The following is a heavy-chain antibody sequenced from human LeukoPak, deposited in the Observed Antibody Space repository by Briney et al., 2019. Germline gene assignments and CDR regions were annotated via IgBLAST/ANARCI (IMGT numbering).Heavy chain of an antibody. CDR3: ARLSFYDTSGGGGFDY. D-gene: IGHD3-22*01. V-gene: IGHV5-51*01. CDR2: INPGESDT. J-gene: IGHJ4*02. CDR1: GYNFTNYW. Sequence: GESLKISCKTSGYNFTNYWIGWVRRMPGKGLEWMGIINPGESDTTYSPSIQGQVTISADRSISTAYLQWSSLKASDTAMYYCARLSFYDTSGGGGFDYWGQGTLVTVSP.